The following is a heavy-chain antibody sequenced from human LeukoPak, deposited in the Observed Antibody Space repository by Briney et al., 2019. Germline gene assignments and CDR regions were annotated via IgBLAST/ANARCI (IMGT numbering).Heavy chain of an antibody. CDR3: ARDPEDIVVVVAATPPLDY. J-gene: IGHJ4*02. Sequence: ASVKVSCKASGYTFTSYGISWVRQAPGQGLEWMGWISAYNGNTNYAQKLQGRVTMTTDTSTSTAYMELRSLRSDDTAVYYCARDPEDIVVVVAATPPLDYWGLGTLVTVSS. CDR1: GYTFTSYG. D-gene: IGHD2-15*01. CDR2: ISAYNGNT. V-gene: IGHV1-18*04.